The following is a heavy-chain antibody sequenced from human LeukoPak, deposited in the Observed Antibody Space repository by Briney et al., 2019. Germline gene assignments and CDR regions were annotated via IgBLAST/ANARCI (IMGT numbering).Heavy chain of an antibody. V-gene: IGHV1-2*02. J-gene: IGHJ4*02. CDR2: INPNSGGT. D-gene: IGHD3-3*01. Sequence: ASVKVSCKASGYTFTGYYMHWVRQAPGQGLEWMGWINPNSGGTNYAQKFQGRVTMTRDTSISTAYMELSRLRSDDTAVYYCARDLSYYDSWSGYLRDYWGQGTLVTVSS. CDR1: GYTFTGYY. CDR3: ARDLSYYDSWSGYLRDY.